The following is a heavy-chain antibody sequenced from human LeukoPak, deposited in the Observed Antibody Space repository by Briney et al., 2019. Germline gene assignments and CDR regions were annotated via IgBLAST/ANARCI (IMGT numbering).Heavy chain of an antibody. D-gene: IGHD3-10*01. CDR3: ARVRVLLWFGELLREPWFDP. CDR1: GGSISSGDYY. Sequence: SQTLSLTCTVSGGSISSGDYYWSWIRQPPGKGLEWIGYIYYSGSTYYNPSLKSRVTISVDTSKNQFSLKLSSVTAADTAVYYCARVRVLLWFGELLREPWFDPWGQGTLVTVSS. CDR2: IYYSGST. J-gene: IGHJ5*02. V-gene: IGHV4-30-4*01.